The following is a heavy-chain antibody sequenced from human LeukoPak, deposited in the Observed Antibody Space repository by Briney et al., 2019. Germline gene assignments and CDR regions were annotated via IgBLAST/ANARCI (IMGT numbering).Heavy chain of an antibody. CDR1: GASISSYY. Sequence: SETLSLTCTVSGASISSYYWTWIRQPPGKGLEWIGYIYYSGSTNYNPSLKSRVTISLDTSKNQFSLKLSSVTAADTAVYYCTRARGGVFLDYWGQGTLVTVSS. CDR2: IYYSGST. D-gene: IGHD3-10*01. CDR3: TRARGGVFLDY. J-gene: IGHJ4*02. V-gene: IGHV4-59*01.